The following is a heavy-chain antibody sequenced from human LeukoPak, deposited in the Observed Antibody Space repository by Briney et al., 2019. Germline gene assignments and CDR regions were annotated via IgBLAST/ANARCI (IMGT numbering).Heavy chain of an antibody. Sequence: SVKVSCKASGGTFSSYAISWVRQAPGQGLEWMGRIIPIFGTANYAQKFQGRVTTTTDESTSTAYMELSSLRSEDTAVYYCARGRYYDILTGYYGIFGYWGQGTLVTVSS. CDR2: IIPIFGTA. V-gene: IGHV1-69*05. D-gene: IGHD3-9*01. CDR3: ARGRYYDILTGYYGIFGY. CDR1: GGTFSSYA. J-gene: IGHJ4*02.